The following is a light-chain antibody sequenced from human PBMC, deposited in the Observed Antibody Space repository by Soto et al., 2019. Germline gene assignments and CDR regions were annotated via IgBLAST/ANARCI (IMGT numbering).Light chain of an antibody. CDR3: QQYGSSPLT. CDR1: QSFRSSY. CDR2: GAS. J-gene: IGKJ4*01. V-gene: IGKV3-20*01. Sequence: EIVLTQSPGTLSLSPGERATLSCRASQSFRSSYLAWYQQKPGQAPRRLIYGASSRATGIPDRFSGSGSGTDFTLTISRLETEDFAVYYCQQYGSSPLTFGGGTKVEIK.